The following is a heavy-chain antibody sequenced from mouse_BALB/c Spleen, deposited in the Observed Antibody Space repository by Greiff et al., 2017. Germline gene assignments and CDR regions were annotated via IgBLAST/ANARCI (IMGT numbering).Heavy chain of an antibody. CDR2: ISSGGST. D-gene: IGHD2-1*01. J-gene: IGHJ4*01. Sequence: EVMLVESGGGLVKPGGSLKLSCAASGFTFSSYAMSWVRQTPEKRLEWVASISSGGSTYYPDSVKGRFTISRDNARNILYLQMSSLRSEDTAMYYCAKGMVTNAMDYWGQGTSVTVS. V-gene: IGHV5-6-5*01. CDR3: AKGMVTNAMDY. CDR1: GFTFSSYA.